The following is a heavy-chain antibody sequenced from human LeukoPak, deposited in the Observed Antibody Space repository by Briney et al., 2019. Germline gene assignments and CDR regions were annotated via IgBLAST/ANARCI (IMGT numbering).Heavy chain of an antibody. CDR2: IIPIFGTA. CDR1: GGTFSSYA. J-gene: IGHJ4*02. CDR3: ARAGYSSGWYGY. V-gene: IGHV1-69*06. D-gene: IGHD6-19*01. Sequence: SVKVSCKASGGTFSSYAISWVRQAPGQGLEWMGRIIPIFGTANYAQKFQGRVTITADKSTSTACMELSSLRSEDTAVYYCARAGYSSGWYGYWGQGTLVTVSS.